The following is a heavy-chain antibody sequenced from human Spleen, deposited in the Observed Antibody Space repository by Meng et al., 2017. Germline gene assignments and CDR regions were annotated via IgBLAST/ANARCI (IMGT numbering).Heavy chain of an antibody. Sequence: EVELVESGGGLIQPGGSLRLSCAASGFSFSSYAMSWVRHAPGKGLEWVSALSGGGFTTYYADSVKGRFAISRHNSKNTLYLQMNSLRDEDTAVYYCAGDYGDYGRYFDLWGRGTLVTVSS. CDR1: GFSFSSYA. J-gene: IGHJ2*01. V-gene: IGHV3-23*04. CDR2: LSGGGFTT. CDR3: AGDYGDYGRYFDL. D-gene: IGHD4-17*01.